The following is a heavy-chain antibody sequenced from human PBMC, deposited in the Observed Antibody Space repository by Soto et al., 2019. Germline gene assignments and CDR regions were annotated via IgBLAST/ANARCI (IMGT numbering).Heavy chain of an antibody. D-gene: IGHD3-22*01. CDR1: GFTFSSYA. Sequence: GGSLRLSCAASGFTFSSYAMSWVRQAPGKGLEWVSAISGSVGSTYYADSVKGRFTISRDNSKNTLYLQMNSLRAEDTAVYYCAKDLARLDDYSDSSGPWGSNYYYGMAVWGQGTTVTFSS. CDR2: ISGSVGST. J-gene: IGHJ6*02. CDR3: AKDLARLDDYSDSSGPWGSNYYYGMAV. V-gene: IGHV3-23*01.